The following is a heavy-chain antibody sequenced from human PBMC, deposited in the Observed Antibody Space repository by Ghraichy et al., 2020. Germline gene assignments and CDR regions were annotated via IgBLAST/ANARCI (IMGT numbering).Heavy chain of an antibody. CDR2: IYYSGST. CDR3: AREDSSRYYFDY. V-gene: IGHV4-59*01. D-gene: IGHD6-13*01. J-gene: IGHJ4*02. Sequence: SETLSLTCTVSGGSISSDYWSWIRQPPGKGLEWIGYIYYSGSTNYNPSLKSRVTILVDTSKNQFSLKLNSVTAADTAVYYCAREDSSRYYFDYWGQGTLVTVSS. CDR1: GGSISSDY.